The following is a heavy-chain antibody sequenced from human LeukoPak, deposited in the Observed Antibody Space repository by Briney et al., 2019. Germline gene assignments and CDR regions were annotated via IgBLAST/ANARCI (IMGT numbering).Heavy chain of an antibody. CDR2: ISSSGSTI. CDR1: GFTFNDYY. D-gene: IGHD3-10*01. V-gene: IGHV3-11*01. Sequence: GGSLRLSCAASGFTFNDYYMSWIRQAPGKGLEWISYISSSGSTICYADSVKGRFTISRDNAKNSLYLQMNSLRAEDTAVYYCARGHYYYYGMDVWGQGTTVTVSS. J-gene: IGHJ6*02. CDR3: ARGHYYYYGMDV.